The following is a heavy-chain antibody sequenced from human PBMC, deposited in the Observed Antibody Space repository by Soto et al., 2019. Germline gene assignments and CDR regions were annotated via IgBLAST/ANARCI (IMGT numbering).Heavy chain of an antibody. D-gene: IGHD1-1*01. CDR3: ARDQLEGNWFDP. CDR1: GGSISSGGYS. CDR2: IYHSGNT. V-gene: IGHV4-30-2*01. J-gene: IGHJ5*02. Sequence: QLQLQESGSGLVRPSQTLSLTCAVSGGSISSGGYSWNWIRQPPGKGLEWIGYIYHSGNTLYNPSLKSRVTISVDKSKNQFSLKLSSVTAADTAVYYCARDQLEGNWFDPWGQGTLFTVSS.